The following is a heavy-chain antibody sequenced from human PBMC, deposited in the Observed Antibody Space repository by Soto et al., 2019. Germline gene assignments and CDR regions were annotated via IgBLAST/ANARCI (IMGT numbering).Heavy chain of an antibody. Sequence: QVQLQESGPGLVKPSQTLSLTCTVSGGSIRSGDYYWSWIRQPPGKGLEWIGYIYYSGSAYYNPSLKSRVTISVDTSKNQFSLKLSSVTAADTDVYYCARAPVPATRRVNYYGMDVWGQGTTVTVSS. CDR2: IYYSGSA. CDR1: GGSIRSGDYY. V-gene: IGHV4-30-4*01. CDR3: ARAPVPATRRVNYYGMDV. D-gene: IGHD2-2*01. J-gene: IGHJ6*02.